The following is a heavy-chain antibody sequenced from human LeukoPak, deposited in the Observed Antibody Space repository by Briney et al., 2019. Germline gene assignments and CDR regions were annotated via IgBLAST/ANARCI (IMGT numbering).Heavy chain of an antibody. D-gene: IGHD4-17*01. CDR1: GYTFTSYG. CDR3: AREGPHDYGDYGAAFDI. CDR2: ISAYNGNT. Sequence: EASVKVSCKASGYTFTSYGISWVRQAPGQGLEWMGWISAYNGNTNYAQKLQGRVTMTTDTSTSTAYMELRSLRSDDTAVYYCAREGPHDYGDYGAAFDIWGQGTMVTVSS. J-gene: IGHJ3*02. V-gene: IGHV1-18*01.